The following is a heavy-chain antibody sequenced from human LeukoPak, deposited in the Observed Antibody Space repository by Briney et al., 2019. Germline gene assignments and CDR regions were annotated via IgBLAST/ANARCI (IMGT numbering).Heavy chain of an antibody. CDR3: VRRVRYFGQNDY. CDR1: GASMSDYY. V-gene: IGHV4-59*08. D-gene: IGHD3-9*01. Sequence: SETLSLTCTVSGASMSDYYGSWIRQPPGKGLELIGYIYYTGSTNYNPSLKSRVTMSVDTSKNQISLKLSSVTAADSAVYYCVRRVRYFGQNDYWGQGTLVTVSS. CDR2: IYYTGST. J-gene: IGHJ4*02.